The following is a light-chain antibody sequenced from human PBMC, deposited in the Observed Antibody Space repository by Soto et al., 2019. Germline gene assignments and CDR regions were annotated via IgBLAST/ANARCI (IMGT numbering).Light chain of an antibody. V-gene: IGKV3-20*01. CDR2: GAS. Sequence: EVVLAQSPGTRTWSPGELTALSGRASLSVHNNHLAGDQQKPGQAPSLLIYGASSRATGIPDRFSGGGSGTDFTLTISRLEPEDFAVYYCQQFSSYPLTFGGGTKVDIK. CDR3: QQFSSYPLT. CDR1: LSVHNNH. J-gene: IGKJ4*01.